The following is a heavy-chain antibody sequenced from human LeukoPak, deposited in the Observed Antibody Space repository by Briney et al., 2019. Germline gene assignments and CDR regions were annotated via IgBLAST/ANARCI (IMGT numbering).Heavy chain of an antibody. D-gene: IGHD2-15*01. Sequence: SETLSLTCAVYGGPFSGYYWSWIRQPPGKGPEWIGEINHSGSTIYNPSLKSRVTISVDTSKNHFSLKLSSVTAADTAVYYCARSDCSGGSCHAPYYYYGMDVWGQGTTVTVSS. CDR3: ARSDCSGGSCHAPYYYYGMDV. CDR1: GGPFSGYY. CDR2: INHSGST. V-gene: IGHV4-34*01. J-gene: IGHJ6*02.